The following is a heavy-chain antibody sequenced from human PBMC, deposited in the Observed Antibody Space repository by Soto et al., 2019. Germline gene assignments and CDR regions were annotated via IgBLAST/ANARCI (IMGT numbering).Heavy chain of an antibody. CDR3: ARDTYRNYGHYYYYGMDV. D-gene: IGHD4-4*01. V-gene: IGHV1-69*13. J-gene: IGHJ6*02. CDR2: IIPIFGTA. CDR1: GGTFSSYA. Sequence: SVKVSCKASGGTFSSYAISWVRQAPGQGLEWMGGIIPIFGTANYAQKFQGRVTITADESTSTAYMELSSLRSEDTAVYYCARDTYRNYGHYYYYGMDVWGQGTTVTVSS.